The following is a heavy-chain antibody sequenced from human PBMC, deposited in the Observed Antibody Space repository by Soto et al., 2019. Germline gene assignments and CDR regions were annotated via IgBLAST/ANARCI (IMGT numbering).Heavy chain of an antibody. CDR3: ARVAMENYHDMWSGSTSSALDV. D-gene: IGHD3-3*01. CDR2: VSNSGRT. Sequence: TLSLTCKVSGGSMRGYSWSWIRQTPGQGLEWIGYVSNSGRTDYSPSLKNRVTISLDMSKNHFALHVNSVDPADTAVYYCARVAMENYHDMWSGSTSSALDVWGQGTTVTVSS. CDR1: GGSMRGYS. V-gene: IGHV4-59*13. J-gene: IGHJ6*02.